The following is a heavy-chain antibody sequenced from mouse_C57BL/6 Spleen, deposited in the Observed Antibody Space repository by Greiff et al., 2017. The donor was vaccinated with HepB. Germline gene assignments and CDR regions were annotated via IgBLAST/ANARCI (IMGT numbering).Heavy chain of an antibody. J-gene: IGHJ3*01. D-gene: IGHD1-1*01. V-gene: IGHV1-22*01. CDR2: INPNNGGT. CDR1: GYTFTDYN. Sequence: EVQLQQSGPELVKPGASVKMSCKASGYTFTDYNMHWVKQSHGKSLEWIGYINPNNGGTSYNQKFKGKATLTVNKSSSTTYMELRSLTSEDSAVYCCATCYSSSYWFAYWGQGTLVTVSA. CDR3: ATCYSSSYWFAY.